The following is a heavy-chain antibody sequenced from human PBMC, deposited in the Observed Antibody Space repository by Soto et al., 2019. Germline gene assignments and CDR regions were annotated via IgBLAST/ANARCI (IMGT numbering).Heavy chain of an antibody. Sequence: EVQLVESGGGLVQPGGSLRLSCAASGFTFSTFSVNWVRQAPGKGLEWVSYISSSSSPIYYADSVKGRFTISRDNAKNSVYLQMNNLRYEDTAVYYCARDGGGESSGSTHYYYYGMDVWGRGTPVTVSS. CDR1: GFTFSTFS. CDR3: ARDGGGESSGSTHYYYYGMDV. CDR2: ISSSSSPI. V-gene: IGHV3-48*02. D-gene: IGHD3-22*01. J-gene: IGHJ6*02.